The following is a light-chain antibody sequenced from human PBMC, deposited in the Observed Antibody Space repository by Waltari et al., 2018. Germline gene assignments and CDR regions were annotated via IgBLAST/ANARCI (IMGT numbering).Light chain of an antibody. CDR2: VNGDGGH. CDR3: QSWDTDTVV. Sequence: QLVVTQSPSASASLGASVKLPCTLSSDHANSATAGHQHRSEKAPRFLMRVNGDGGHTKGDGVPGRFSGSSSGAGRYLTISSLQSEDEADYYCQSWDTDTVVFGGGTKVTVL. J-gene: IGLJ2*01. V-gene: IGLV4-69*01. CDR1: SDHANSA.